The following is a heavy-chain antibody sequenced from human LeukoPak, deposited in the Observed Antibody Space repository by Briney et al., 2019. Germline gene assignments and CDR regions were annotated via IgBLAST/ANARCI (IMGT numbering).Heavy chain of an antibody. Sequence: GGSLRLSCAASGFTFSSYSMNWVRQAPGKGLEWVSSISSSSSYIYYADSVKGRFTISRDNAKNSLYLQMNSLRAEDTAVYYCARVADEEYYYDSSGTSAPGGYYYYYMDVWGKGTTVTISS. CDR2: ISSSSSYI. J-gene: IGHJ6*03. D-gene: IGHD3-22*01. V-gene: IGHV3-21*01. CDR3: ARVADEEYYYDSSGTSAPGGYYYYYMDV. CDR1: GFTFSSYS.